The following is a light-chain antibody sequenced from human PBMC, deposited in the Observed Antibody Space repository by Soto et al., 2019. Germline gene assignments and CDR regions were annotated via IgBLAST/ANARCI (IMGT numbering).Light chain of an antibody. V-gene: IGLV1-44*01. Sequence: QAVVTQPPSASGTPGQRVTISCSGSSSNIGSNTVNWYQQLPGTAPKLLIYSNNQRPSGVPDRFSGSKSGTSASLAISGLQSEDEADYYCAAWDDSLNGRVYVFGTGTQLTVL. CDR2: SNN. CDR3: AAWDDSLNGRVYV. J-gene: IGLJ1*01. CDR1: SSNIGSNT.